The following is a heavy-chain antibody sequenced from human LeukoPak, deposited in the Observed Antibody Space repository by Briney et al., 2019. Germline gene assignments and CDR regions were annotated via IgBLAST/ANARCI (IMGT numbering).Heavy chain of an antibody. CDR2: IYYSGST. D-gene: IGHD3-22*01. Sequence: SETLSLTCTVSGGSISSYYWGWIRQPPGKGLEWIGSIYYSGSTYYNPSLKSRVTISVDTSKNQFSLKLSSVTAADTAVYYCARDNDSSGYYYAAWGQGTLVTVSS. CDR1: GGSISSYY. CDR3: ARDNDSSGYYYAA. V-gene: IGHV4-39*07. J-gene: IGHJ5*02.